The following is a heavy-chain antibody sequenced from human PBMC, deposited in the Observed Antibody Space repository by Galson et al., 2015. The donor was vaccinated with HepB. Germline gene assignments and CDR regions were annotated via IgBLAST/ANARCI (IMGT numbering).Heavy chain of an antibody. Sequence: SVKVSCKASGYTFTSYYMHWVRQAPGQGLEWMGIINPSGGSTSYAQKLQGRVTMTRDTSTSTVYMELSSLRSEDTAVYYCATPYSSSNYYYYGMDVWGQGTTVTVSS. D-gene: IGHD6-13*01. CDR1: GYTFTSYY. J-gene: IGHJ6*02. CDR3: ATPYSSSNYYYYGMDV. V-gene: IGHV1-46*04. CDR2: INPSGGST.